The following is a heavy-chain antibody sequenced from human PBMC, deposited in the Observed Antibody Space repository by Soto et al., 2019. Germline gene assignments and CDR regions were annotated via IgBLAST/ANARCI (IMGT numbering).Heavy chain of an antibody. CDR1: GFTFNSYA. Sequence: GGSLRLSCAASGFTFNSYAMTWVRQAPGQGLEWVSTISGSGSDKYYVDSVKGRFTISRDNAKNSLYLQMNSLRAEDTAVYYCARGAGYSGRRFGYWGQGTLVTVSS. CDR3: ARGAGYSGRRFGY. V-gene: IGHV3-21*04. CDR2: ISGSGSDK. J-gene: IGHJ4*02. D-gene: IGHD5-12*01.